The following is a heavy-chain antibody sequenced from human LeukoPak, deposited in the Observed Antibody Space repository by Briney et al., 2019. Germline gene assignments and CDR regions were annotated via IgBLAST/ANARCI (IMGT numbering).Heavy chain of an antibody. CDR2: IRQDGSEK. D-gene: IGHD6-13*01. CDR3: ARVAAAGIYYYYYMDV. V-gene: IGHV3-7*01. CDR1: GFTFSSYG. Sequence: GGSLRLSCAASGFTFSSYGMSWVRQAPGKGREWVANIRQDGSEKYYVDSVKGRFTISRDNAKNSLYLQMNSLRAEDTAVYYCARVAAAGIYYYYYMDVWGKGTTVTVSS. J-gene: IGHJ6*03.